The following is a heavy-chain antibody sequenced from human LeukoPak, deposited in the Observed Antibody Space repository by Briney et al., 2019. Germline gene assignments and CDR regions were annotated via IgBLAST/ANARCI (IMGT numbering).Heavy chain of an antibody. Sequence: SGGSLRLSCAASGFTFSSYAMSWVRQAPGKGLEWVSAMSASGDETKYADSVKGRFTISRDNSRNTLFLQINRLRGDDTAVYYCARDYKADYWGQGTLVTVSS. V-gene: IGHV3-23*01. CDR1: GFTFSSYA. J-gene: IGHJ4*02. CDR3: ARDYKADY. D-gene: IGHD5-24*01. CDR2: MSASGDET.